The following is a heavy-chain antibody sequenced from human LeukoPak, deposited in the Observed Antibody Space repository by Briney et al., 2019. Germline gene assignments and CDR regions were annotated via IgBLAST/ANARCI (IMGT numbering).Heavy chain of an antibody. CDR3: ARVFKDYGDYAYFDL. CDR1: GYIFTSYY. Sequence: ASVKVSCKASGYIFTSYYIHWVRQAPGQGLEWMGIINPSGGSTSYAQKFQGRVTMTRDMSTSTVYMELSSLRSEDTAVYYCARVFKDYGDYAYFDLWGRGTLVTVSS. J-gene: IGHJ2*01. CDR2: INPSGGST. D-gene: IGHD4-17*01. V-gene: IGHV1-46*01.